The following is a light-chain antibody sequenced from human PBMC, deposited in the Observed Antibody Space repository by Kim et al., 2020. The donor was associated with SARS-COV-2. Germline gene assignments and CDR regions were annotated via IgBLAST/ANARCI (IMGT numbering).Light chain of an antibody. V-gene: IGKV3-20*01. J-gene: IGKJ3*01. Sequence: LSPGERATRSCRASQSVSSNLAWYQQRPGQAPRLLIYGASTRATGIPDRFSGSGSGTDFTLTISRLEPEDFAVYYCQQYGSLPFTFGPGTKVDIK. CDR1: QSVSSN. CDR2: GAS. CDR3: QQYGSLPFT.